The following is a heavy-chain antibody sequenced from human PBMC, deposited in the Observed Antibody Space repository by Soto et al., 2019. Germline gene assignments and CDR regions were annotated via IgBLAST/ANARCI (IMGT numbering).Heavy chain of an antibody. CDR2: INHSGST. V-gene: IGHV4-34*01. CDR3: ARLGRTYYDILTGYQNAYYFDY. Sequence: SETLSLTCAVYGGSLSGYFWSWVRQSPGKGLEWIGEINHSGSTNYNPSLKSRVIISADTSKHQFSLRLSSVTAADTAVYYCARLGRTYYDILTGYQNAYYFDYWGQGTLVTVSS. CDR1: GGSLSGYF. J-gene: IGHJ4*02. D-gene: IGHD3-9*01.